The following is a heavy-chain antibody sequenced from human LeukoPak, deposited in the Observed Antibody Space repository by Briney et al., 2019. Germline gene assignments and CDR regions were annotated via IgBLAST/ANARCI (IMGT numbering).Heavy chain of an antibody. Sequence: SVKASCKASGGTFSSYAISWVRQAPGQGLEWMGGNIPIFGTANYAQKFQGRVTITADESTSTAYMELSSLRSEDTAVYYCARHRYFWSGYYYYYYYYMDVWGKGTTVTVSS. D-gene: IGHD3-3*01. CDR2: NIPIFGTA. V-gene: IGHV1-69*13. CDR1: GGTFSSYA. J-gene: IGHJ6*03. CDR3: ARHRYFWSGYYYYYYYYMDV.